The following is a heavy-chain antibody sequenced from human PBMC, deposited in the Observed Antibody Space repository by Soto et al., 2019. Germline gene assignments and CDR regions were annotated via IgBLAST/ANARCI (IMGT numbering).Heavy chain of an antibody. Sequence: PSETLSLTCTVSGGSISSYYWSWIRQPPGKGLEWIGYIYYSGSTNYNPSLKSRVTISVDTSKNQFSLKLSSVTAADTAVYYCAREDTAMVGAFDYWGQGTLVTVSS. CDR2: IYYSGST. CDR1: GGSISSYY. D-gene: IGHD5-18*01. V-gene: IGHV4-59*01. CDR3: AREDTAMVGAFDY. J-gene: IGHJ4*02.